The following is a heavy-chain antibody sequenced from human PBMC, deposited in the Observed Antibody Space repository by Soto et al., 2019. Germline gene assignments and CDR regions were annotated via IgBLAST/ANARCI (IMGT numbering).Heavy chain of an antibody. J-gene: IGHJ3*01. V-gene: IGHV4-30-2*01. D-gene: IGHD2-15*01. Sequence: QLQLQESGTGLVKPSQTLSLTCAVSGGSINNGGYSWSWIRQPPGKGLEWIGYIYHSESTYYTPSHKSRVTTSLDKSKNLFPLKLSSVAAADTAVYYGARPRVETFMVAGALDAFDVWGQGTMVTVSS. CDR3: ARPRVETFMVAGALDAFDV. CDR2: IYHSEST. CDR1: GGSINNGGYS.